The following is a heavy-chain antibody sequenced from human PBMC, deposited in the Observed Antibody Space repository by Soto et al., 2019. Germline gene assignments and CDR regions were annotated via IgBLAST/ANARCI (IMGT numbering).Heavy chain of an antibody. V-gene: IGHV3-33*01. CDR3: ARDLRFSSSFLGFGY. Sequence: VQLVESGGGVVQPGRSLRLSCAASGFTFSSYGMHWVRQAPGKGLEWVAVIWYDGSNKYYADSVKGRFTISRDNSKNTLYLQMNSLRAEDTAVYYCARDLRFSSSFLGFGYWGQGTLVTVSS. CDR2: IWYDGSNK. D-gene: IGHD6-6*01. J-gene: IGHJ4*02. CDR1: GFTFSSYG.